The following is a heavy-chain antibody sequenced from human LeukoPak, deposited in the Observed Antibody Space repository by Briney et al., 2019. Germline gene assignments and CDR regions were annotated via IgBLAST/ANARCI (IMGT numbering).Heavy chain of an antibody. V-gene: IGHV1-46*01. J-gene: IGHJ1*01. CDR3: ARDRKTGLFGRYYDSSGYNSFQH. Sequence: ASVKVSCKASGYTFTSYYMHWVRQAPGQGLEWMGIINPSGGSTSYAQKFQGRVTMTRDTSTSTVYMELSSLRSEDTAVYYCARDRKTGLFGRYYDSSGYNSFQHWGQGTLVTVSS. D-gene: IGHD3-22*01. CDR2: INPSGGST. CDR1: GYTFTSYY.